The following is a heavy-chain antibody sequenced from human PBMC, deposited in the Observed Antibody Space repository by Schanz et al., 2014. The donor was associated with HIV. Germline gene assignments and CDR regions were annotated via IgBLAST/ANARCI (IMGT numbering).Heavy chain of an antibody. CDR2: ISPYNGNT. J-gene: IGHJ6*02. CDR3: ARERYYSSGYFDLHYYYGIDV. CDR1: GYTFTSNG. V-gene: IGHV1-18*01. D-gene: IGHD3-22*01. Sequence: QVQLVQSGAEVKKPGASVKVSCKASGYTFTSNGISWVRQAPGQGLEWMGWISPYNGNTNYGQKFQGRVTMTADISTSTAYMELSSLRSEDTAMYYCARERYYSSGYFDLHYYYGIDVWGQGTTVTVSS.